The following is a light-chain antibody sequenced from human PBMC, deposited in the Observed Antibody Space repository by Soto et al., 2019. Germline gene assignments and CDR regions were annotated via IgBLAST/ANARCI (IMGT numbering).Light chain of an antibody. J-gene: IGLJ2*01. CDR1: NIGRKS. CDR2: DDS. V-gene: IGLV3-21*02. Sequence: SYELAQPPSVSVAPGQTAKITCGGNNIGRKSVHWYQQKPGQAPVLVVYDDSDRPSGIPDRFSGYNSVNTATLTISRVEAGDEADYYCQVWDSSSDHVVFGGGTKLPV. CDR3: QVWDSSSDHVV.